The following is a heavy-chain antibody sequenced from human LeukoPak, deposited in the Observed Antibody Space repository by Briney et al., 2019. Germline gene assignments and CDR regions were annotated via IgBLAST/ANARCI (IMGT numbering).Heavy chain of an antibody. D-gene: IGHD2/OR15-2a*01. V-gene: IGHV3-48*03. J-gene: IGHJ4*02. CDR1: GFDFKTHD. CDR3: ARQYTTSSSEFDS. CDR2: ISGSGLST. Sequence: GGSLRLSCDASGFDFKTHDMNWVRQAPGKGLEWIAYISGSGLSTYHADSVTGRFTISSDNAENSLFLQMNSLRVEDTATYYCARQYTTSSSEFDSWGQGTLVIVSS.